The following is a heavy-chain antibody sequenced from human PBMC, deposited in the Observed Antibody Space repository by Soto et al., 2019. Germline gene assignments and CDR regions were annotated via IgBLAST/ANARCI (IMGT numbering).Heavy chain of an antibody. CDR2: IYYSGST. CDR1: GGSISSYY. V-gene: IGHV4-59*01. CDR3: ARGGITMVLGVILHDAFDL. Sequence: PSETLSLTCTVSGGSISSYYWSWIRQPPGKGLEWIGYIYYSGSTNYNPSLKSRVTISVDTSKNQFSLKLSSVTAADTAVYYCARGGITMVLGVILHDAFDLWGQGTMVTV. J-gene: IGHJ3*01. D-gene: IGHD3-10*01.